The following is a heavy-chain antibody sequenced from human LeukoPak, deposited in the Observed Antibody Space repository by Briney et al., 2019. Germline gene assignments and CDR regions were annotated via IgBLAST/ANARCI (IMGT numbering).Heavy chain of an antibody. V-gene: IGHV3-48*01. CDR2: ISGSSGII. D-gene: IGHD2-21*01. Sequence: PGGSLRLSCAASGFTFNTYTMNWVRQAPGKGLEWVSYISGSSGIIDYADSVRGRFTISRDNAKNSLYLQISSLRAEDTAVYYCAREVVATASAFDCWGQGTLVTVSP. CDR1: GFTFNTYT. J-gene: IGHJ4*02. CDR3: AREVVATASAFDC.